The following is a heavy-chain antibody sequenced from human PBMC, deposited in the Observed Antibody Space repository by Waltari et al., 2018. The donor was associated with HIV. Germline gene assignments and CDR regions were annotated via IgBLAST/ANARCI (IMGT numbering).Heavy chain of an antibody. V-gene: IGHV4-59*08. CDR1: GGSISSYY. Sequence: QVQLQESGPGLVKPSETLSLTCTVSGGSISSYYWSWIRQPPGKGLEWIGYIYSSGTTNYDPSLKSRITISVDTSKNQFSLTLSSVTAADTAVYYCARHPCSGGSCKLCFDYWGQGTLVTVSS. J-gene: IGHJ4*02. CDR2: IYSSGTT. D-gene: IGHD2-15*01. CDR3: ARHPCSGGSCKLCFDY.